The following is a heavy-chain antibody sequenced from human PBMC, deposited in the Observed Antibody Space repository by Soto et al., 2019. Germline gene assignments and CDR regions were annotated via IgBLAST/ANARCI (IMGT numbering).Heavy chain of an antibody. V-gene: IGHV3-21*01. CDR2: ISSSSSYI. J-gene: IGHJ4*02. CDR3: ARDTYYYDSSRYYNY. CDR1: GFTFSSYS. Sequence: EVQLVESGGGLVKPGGSLRLSCAASGFTFSSYSMNWVRQAPGKGLEWVSSISSSSSYIYYADSVKCRFTISRDNAKNSLYLQINSLRAEDTDLYYCARDTYYYDSSRYYNYWGQGTLVTVSS. D-gene: IGHD3-22*01.